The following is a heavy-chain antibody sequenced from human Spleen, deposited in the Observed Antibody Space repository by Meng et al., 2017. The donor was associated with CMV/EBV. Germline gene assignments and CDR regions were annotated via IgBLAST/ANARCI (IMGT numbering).Heavy chain of an antibody. J-gene: IGHJ4*02. D-gene: IGHD5-12*01. Sequence: GESLKISCAASGFSVNSNYMSWVRQAPGKGLEWVAFIRSDGSNTYYADSVKGRFTISRDNSKNTLYLQMTSLRAEDTAVYYCANRYSGYEDVWYFDYWGQGTLVTVSS. CDR1: GFSVNSNY. V-gene: IGHV3-30*02. CDR3: ANRYSGYEDVWYFDY. CDR2: IRSDGSNT.